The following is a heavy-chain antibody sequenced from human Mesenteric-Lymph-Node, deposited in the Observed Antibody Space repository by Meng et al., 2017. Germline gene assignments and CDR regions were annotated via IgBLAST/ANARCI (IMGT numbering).Heavy chain of an antibody. Sequence: VQLQASGPGLVKPSGTLSLTCGVSGVSTSSNIRWTWVRQPPGKGLEWIGDIDDSGSTNYNPSLNSRISISLDKSKNHFSLKVNSVTAADTAVYYCARGKQDAWELLAYWGQGALVTVSS. D-gene: IGHD1-26*01. J-gene: IGHJ4*02. V-gene: IGHV4-4*02. CDR3: ARGKQDAWELLAY. CDR2: IDDSGST. CDR1: GVSTSSNIR.